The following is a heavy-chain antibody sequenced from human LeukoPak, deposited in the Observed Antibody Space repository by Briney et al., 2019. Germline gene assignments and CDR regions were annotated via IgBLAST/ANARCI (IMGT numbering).Heavy chain of an antibody. CDR3: ARHMVVDSNSAMDF. Sequence: GESLRISCKGSGYSFTNYWIGWVRQMPGKDLEWMGNIYPGDSDPRYSPSFQGQVSISVDKSISTAYLQWSSLKASDTSMYFCARHMVVDSNSAMDFCGQGTLVTVSS. CDR2: IYPGDSDP. CDR1: GYSFTNYW. V-gene: IGHV5-51*01. J-gene: IGHJ4*02. D-gene: IGHD6-6*01.